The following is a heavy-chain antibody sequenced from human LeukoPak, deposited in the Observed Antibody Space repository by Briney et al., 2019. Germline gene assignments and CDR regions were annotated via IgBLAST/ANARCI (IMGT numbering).Heavy chain of an antibody. CDR2: IYYSGST. CDR3: ARAASDYDFLY. Sequence: NPSQTLSLTCTVSGGSISSGDYYWSWIRQRPGKGLEWIGYIYYSGSTYYNPSLRSRVSISVDTSKNQFSLKLSSVTAADTAVYYCARAASDYDFLYWGQGTLVTVSS. D-gene: IGHD5-12*01. J-gene: IGHJ4*02. V-gene: IGHV4-31*03. CDR1: GGSISSGDYY.